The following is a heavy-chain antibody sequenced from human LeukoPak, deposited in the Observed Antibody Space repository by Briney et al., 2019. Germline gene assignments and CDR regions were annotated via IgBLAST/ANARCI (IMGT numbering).Heavy chain of an antibody. V-gene: IGHV3-9*01. Sequence: GGSLRLSCAASGFTFDDYAMHWVRQAPGKGLEWVSGISWNSGSIGYADSVKGRFTISRDNAKNSLYLQMNSLRAEDTALYYCAIRGYCSGGICYGDSWGQGTLVTVSS. CDR2: ISWNSGSI. CDR1: GFTFDDYA. J-gene: IGHJ4*02. D-gene: IGHD2-15*01. CDR3: AIRGYCSGGICYGDS.